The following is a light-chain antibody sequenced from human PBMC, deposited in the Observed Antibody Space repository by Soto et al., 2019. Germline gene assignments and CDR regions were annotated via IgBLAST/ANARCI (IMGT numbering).Light chain of an antibody. CDR2: GAS. CDR1: QGISDY. Sequence: DIQLTQSPSFLSASVGDRVTISCRASQGISDYLAWYQQKPGKAPKLLIYGASTLQSGVPSRFSSSASGTAFTLTFFSLHPEDFATYFCQQFYAYPLTFGGGTKLEIK. V-gene: IGKV1-9*01. J-gene: IGKJ4*01. CDR3: QQFYAYPLT.